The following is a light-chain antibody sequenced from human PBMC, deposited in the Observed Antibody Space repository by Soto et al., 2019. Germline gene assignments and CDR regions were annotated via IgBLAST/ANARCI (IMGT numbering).Light chain of an antibody. V-gene: IGLV2-23*01. CDR1: SSNVGSYNL. CDR3: CSYAGSSYVL. Sequence: QSVLTQPASVSGSPGQSITISCTGSSSNVGSYNLVSWYQRYPGKAPKLMIYEGSKRPSGVSNRFSGSKSGNTASLTISGLQAEDEADYFCCSYAGSSYVLFGGGTKVTVL. J-gene: IGLJ2*01. CDR2: EGS.